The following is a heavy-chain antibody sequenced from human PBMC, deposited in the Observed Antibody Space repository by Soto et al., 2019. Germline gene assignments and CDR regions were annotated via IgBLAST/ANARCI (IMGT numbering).Heavy chain of an antibody. CDR3: ARGDRGAFDL. D-gene: IGHD1-26*01. CDR1: GFTFSYYW. V-gene: IGHV3-74*01. J-gene: IGHJ3*01. CDR2: IHSDGSIT. Sequence: EVQLVESGGGLVRPGGSLRLSCAASGFTFSYYWMHWVRQAPGKGLVWVSRIHSDGSITTYADFVKCRFIISRDNARNTVDLQMNSVRVEDTAVYYCARGDRGAFDLWGQGTVVTVSS.